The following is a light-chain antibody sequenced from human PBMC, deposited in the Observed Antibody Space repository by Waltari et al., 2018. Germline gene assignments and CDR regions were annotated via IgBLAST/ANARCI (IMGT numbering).Light chain of an antibody. Sequence: QSALTQPASVSGSPGQSITLPCPGTSSDVGSSNFVSWYQQHPGKAPKRMIYEGSKRPSGVSNRFSGSKSGNTASLTISGLQADDEADYYCCSYAPSSTVWVFGGGTKLTVL. CDR2: EGS. J-gene: IGLJ3*02. CDR3: CSYAPSSTVWV. CDR1: SSDVGSSNF. V-gene: IGLV2-23*01.